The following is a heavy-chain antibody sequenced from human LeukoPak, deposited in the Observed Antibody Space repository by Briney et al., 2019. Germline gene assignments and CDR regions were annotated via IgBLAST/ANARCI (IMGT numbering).Heavy chain of an antibody. CDR3: ATYGMVV. Sequence: GGSLRLSCAASGFTFDDYAMHWVRQAPGKGLEWVSLISGGGGSTYYADSVKGRFTISRDNSKNSLYLQMNSLRTEDTALYYCATYGMVVWGQGTTVTVSS. V-gene: IGHV3-43*02. CDR1: GFTFDDYA. J-gene: IGHJ6*02. CDR2: ISGGGGST.